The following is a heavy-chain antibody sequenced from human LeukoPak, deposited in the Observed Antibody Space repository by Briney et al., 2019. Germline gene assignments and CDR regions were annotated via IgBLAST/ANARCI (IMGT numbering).Heavy chain of an antibody. Sequence: GGSLRLSCAASGFTFSNKSMNWVRQAPGKGLEWVSYISPSSSTIYYADSVKGRFTISRDNAKNSLSLQMNSLRAEDTAVYYCARGVDVFDIWGQGTMVTLSS. CDR2: ISPSSSTI. CDR1: GFTFSNKS. CDR3: ARGVDVFDI. J-gene: IGHJ3*02. V-gene: IGHV3-48*01.